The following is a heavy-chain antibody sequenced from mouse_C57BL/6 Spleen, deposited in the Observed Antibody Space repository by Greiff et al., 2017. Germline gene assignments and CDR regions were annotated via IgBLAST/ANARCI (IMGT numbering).Heavy chain of an antibody. Sequence: VQLQQSGPELVKPGASVKIPCKASGYTFTDYNMDWVKQSHGQSLEWIGDINPNNGGTIYNQKFKGKATLTVDKSSSTAYMELRSLTSEDTAVYYGAKGLPPYFDVWGTGTTVTVSS. V-gene: IGHV1-18*01. J-gene: IGHJ1*03. D-gene: IGHD2-2*01. CDR1: GYTFTDYN. CDR3: AKGLPPYFDV. CDR2: INPNNGGT.